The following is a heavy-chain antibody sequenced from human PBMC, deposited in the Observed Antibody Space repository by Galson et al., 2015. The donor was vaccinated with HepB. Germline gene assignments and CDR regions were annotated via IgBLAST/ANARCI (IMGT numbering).Heavy chain of an antibody. D-gene: IGHD6-13*01. CDR2: IKSKTDGGTT. CDR1: GFTFSNAW. Sequence: SLRLSCAASGFTFSNAWMNWVRQAPGKGLEWVGRIKSKTDGGTTDYAAPVKGRFTISRDDSKNTLYLQMNSLKTEDTAVYYCTTCPYSSSWYVYYYYGMDVWGQGTTVTVSS. J-gene: IGHJ6*02. V-gene: IGHV3-15*07. CDR3: TTCPYSSSWYVYYYYGMDV.